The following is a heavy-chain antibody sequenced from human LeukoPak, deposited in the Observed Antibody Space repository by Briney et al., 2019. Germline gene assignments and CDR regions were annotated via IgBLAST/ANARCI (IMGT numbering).Heavy chain of an antibody. V-gene: IGHV3-9*03. Sequence: LRLSCAASGFTFDDYAMHWVRQAPGKGLEWVSGISWNSGSTGYADSVKGRFTISRDNAKNSLYLQMNSLRADDMAFYYCAKDKTFQLDIHDWYFDLWGRGTLVTVSS. CDR3: AKDKTFQLDIHDWYFDL. CDR1: GFTFDDYA. J-gene: IGHJ2*01. CDR2: ISWNSGST. D-gene: IGHD1-1*01.